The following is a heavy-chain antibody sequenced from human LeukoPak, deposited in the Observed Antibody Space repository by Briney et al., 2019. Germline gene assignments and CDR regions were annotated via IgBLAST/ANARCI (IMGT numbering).Heavy chain of an antibody. Sequence: ASVKVSCKASGYTFTSYGISWVRQAPGQGLEWMGWISAYNVNTNYAQKLQGRVTMTTDTSTSTAYMELRSLRSDDTAVYYCARVTRITMIVVVILDAFDIWGQGTMATVSS. D-gene: IGHD3-22*01. J-gene: IGHJ3*02. CDR3: ARVTRITMIVVVILDAFDI. V-gene: IGHV1-18*01. CDR1: GYTFTSYG. CDR2: ISAYNVNT.